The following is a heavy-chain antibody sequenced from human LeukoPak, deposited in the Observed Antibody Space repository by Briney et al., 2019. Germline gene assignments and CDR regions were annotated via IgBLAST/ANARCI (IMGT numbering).Heavy chain of an antibody. CDR3: AREEYSRVAVRIEKSHFDY. D-gene: IGHD6-19*01. Sequence: PGRSLRLSCAASGFTFSSYAMHWVRQAPGKGLEWVAVISYDGSNKYYADSVKGRFTISRDNSKNSLYLQMNSLRAEDTAVYYCAREEYSRVAVRIEKSHFDYWGQGTLVTVSS. J-gene: IGHJ4*02. CDR2: ISYDGSNK. CDR1: GFTFSSYA. V-gene: IGHV3-30-3*01.